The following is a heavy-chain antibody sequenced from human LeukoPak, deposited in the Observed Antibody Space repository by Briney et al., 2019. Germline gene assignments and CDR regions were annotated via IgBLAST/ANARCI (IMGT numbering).Heavy chain of an antibody. CDR2: AFYSGTT. V-gene: IGHV4-59*01. CDR1: GGSITSYR. J-gene: IGHJ4*02. D-gene: IGHD4-23*01. CDR3: AGEDFGGCRFDY. Sequence: SETLSLTCTVSGGSITSYRWSWIRQSPGGGLEWIGYAFYSGTTIHNPSLKSRVTISIDASKNQFSLKLSSVTAADTAVYYCAGEDFGGCRFDYWGQGTLVTVSS.